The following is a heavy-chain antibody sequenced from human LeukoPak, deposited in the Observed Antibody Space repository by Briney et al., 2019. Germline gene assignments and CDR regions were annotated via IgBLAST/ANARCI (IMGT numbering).Heavy chain of an antibody. V-gene: IGHV3-7*01. D-gene: IGHD3-3*01. J-gene: IGHJ5*02. CDR1: GFTFSSYW. CDR2: IKQDGSEK. CDR3: ARDGYQVPTIFGTFDP. Sequence: GGSLRLSCAASGFTFSSYWMSWVRQAPGKGLEWVANIKQDGSEKYYADSVKGRFTISRDDAKNSLYLQMNSLRAEDTAVYYCARDGYQVPTIFGTFDPWGQGTLVTVSS.